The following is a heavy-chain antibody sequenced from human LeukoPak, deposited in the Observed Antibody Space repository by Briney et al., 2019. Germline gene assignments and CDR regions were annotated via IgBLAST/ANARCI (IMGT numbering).Heavy chain of an antibody. J-gene: IGHJ5*02. CDR3: ARVRNWFDP. Sequence: SETLSLTCTVSGGSISSHYWSWIRQPPGKGLEWIGYIYYSGSTNYNPSLKSRVTISVDTSKNQVSLKLSSVTAADTAVYYCARVRNWFDPWGQGTLVTVSS. CDR2: IYYSGST. CDR1: GGSISSHY. V-gene: IGHV4-59*11.